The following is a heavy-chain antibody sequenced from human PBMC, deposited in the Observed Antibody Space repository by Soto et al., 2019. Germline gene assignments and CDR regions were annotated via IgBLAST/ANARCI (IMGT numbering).Heavy chain of an antibody. CDR2: IIPFFGTA. CDR3: ARRGNATDYYDYSPPRACDI. D-gene: IGHD3-22*01. Sequence: QVQLVQSGAEVKKPGSSVKVSCKASGGTFSSYSINWVRQAPGQGLEWMGGIIPFFGTANYGQDFQGRVTITADESTATASIGRSSLTSDDTALYFCARRGNATDYYDYSPPRACDIWGQGTMVTVSS. J-gene: IGHJ3*02. CDR1: GGTFSSYS. V-gene: IGHV1-69*01.